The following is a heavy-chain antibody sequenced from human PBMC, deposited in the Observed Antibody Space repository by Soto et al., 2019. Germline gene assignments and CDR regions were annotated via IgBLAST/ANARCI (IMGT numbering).Heavy chain of an antibody. J-gene: IGHJ6*02. V-gene: IGHV1-69*13. D-gene: IGHD6-19*01. CDR1: GGTFSSYA. CDR3: ARDQGAVAGTWVPYYYYVMDV. Sequence: GASVKVSCKASGGTFSSYAISWVRQAPGQGLEWMGGIIPIFGTANYAQKFQGRVTITADESTSTAYMELSSLRSEDTAVYYCARDQGAVAGTWVPYYYYVMDVCGQGSTVTVSS. CDR2: IIPIFGTA.